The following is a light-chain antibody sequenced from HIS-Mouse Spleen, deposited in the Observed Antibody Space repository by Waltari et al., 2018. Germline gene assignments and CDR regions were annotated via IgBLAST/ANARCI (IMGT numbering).Light chain of an antibody. CDR2: DAS. V-gene: IGKV3-11*01. J-gene: IGKJ3*01. Sequence: EIVLTQSPATLSLSPGERATLSCRASQRVSSYLAWYQQKPGQAPRLLIYDASNRATGIPDRFSGSGSWTDFTLTISSLEPEDFAVYYCQQRSKLFTFGPGTKVDIK. CDR1: QRVSSY. CDR3: QQRSKLFT.